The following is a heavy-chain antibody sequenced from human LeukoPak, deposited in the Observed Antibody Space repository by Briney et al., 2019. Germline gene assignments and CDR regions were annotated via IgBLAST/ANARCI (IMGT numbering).Heavy chain of an antibody. CDR1: GGSISSGSYY. D-gene: IGHD5-12*01. CDR3: ARQVTWLYYFDF. CDR2: IYTSGST. Sequence: SETLSLTCTVSGGSISSGSYYWSWIRQPAGKGLEWIGRIYTSGSTNYNPSLKSRVTISVDTSKNQFSLKLSSVTAADTAVYYCARQVTWLYYFDFWGQGTLVTVSS. J-gene: IGHJ4*02. V-gene: IGHV4-61*02.